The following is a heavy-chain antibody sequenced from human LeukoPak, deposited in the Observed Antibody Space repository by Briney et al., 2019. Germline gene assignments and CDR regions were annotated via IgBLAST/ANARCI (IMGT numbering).Heavy chain of an antibody. V-gene: IGHV1-46*01. CDR1: GYTFTSYY. CDR2: INPSGGST. J-gene: IGHJ4*01. D-gene: IGHD2-2*01. Sequence: ASVKVSCKASGYTFTSYYMHWVRQAPGQGLEWMGIINPSGGSTSYAQKFQGRVTMTRDTSTSTVYMELSSLRSEDTAVYYCARGGGGKDIVVVPAGYWGQEPWSPSPQ. CDR3: ARGGGGKDIVVVPAGY.